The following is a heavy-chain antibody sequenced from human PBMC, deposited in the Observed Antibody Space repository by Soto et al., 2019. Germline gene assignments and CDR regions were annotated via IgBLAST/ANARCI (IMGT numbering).Heavy chain of an antibody. D-gene: IGHD4-17*01. J-gene: IGHJ6*02. Sequence: QVQLQQSGPRLVKPSETLSLTCTVSSGPVMSHNWGWIRQPPGRGLEWIGYVYYTGDTAYNPSLRGRVTISADTSTNDISLTLNSVTAADTAVYYCVRQGIDYLHGLVDVWGQGTTVSVSS. CDR2: VYYTGDT. CDR3: VRQGIDYLHGLVDV. V-gene: IGHV4-59*08. CDR1: SGPVMSHN.